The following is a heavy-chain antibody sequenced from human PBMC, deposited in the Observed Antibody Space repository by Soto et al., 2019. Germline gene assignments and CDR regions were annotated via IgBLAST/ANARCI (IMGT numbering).Heavy chain of an antibody. V-gene: IGHV3-23*01. CDR3: AKGSHYDFWSGYDDY. CDR1: GFTFSSYA. J-gene: IGHJ4*02. Sequence: GGSLRLSCAASGFTFSSYAMSWVRQAPGKGLEWVSAISGSGGSTYYADSVKGRFTISRENSKNTLYLQMNSLRAEDTAVYYCAKGSHYDFWSGYDDYWGQGTLVTVSS. CDR2: ISGSGGST. D-gene: IGHD3-3*01.